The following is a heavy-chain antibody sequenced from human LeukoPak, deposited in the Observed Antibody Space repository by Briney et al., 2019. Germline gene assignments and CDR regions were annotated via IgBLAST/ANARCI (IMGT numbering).Heavy chain of an antibody. CDR3: ARQTVGAFDY. Sequence: SETLSLTCTVSGGSLSSYYWSWIRQPPGKGLEWIGYIYYSGSTNYNPSLKSRVTISVDTSKNQFSLKLSSVTAADTAVYYCARQTVGAFDYWGQGSLVTVSS. CDR2: IYYSGST. V-gene: IGHV4-59*01. J-gene: IGHJ4*02. CDR1: GGSLSSYY. D-gene: IGHD1-26*01.